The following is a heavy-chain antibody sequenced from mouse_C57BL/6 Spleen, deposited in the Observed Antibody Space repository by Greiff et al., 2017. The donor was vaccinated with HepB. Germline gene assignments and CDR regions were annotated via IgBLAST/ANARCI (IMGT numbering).Heavy chain of an antibody. CDR3: ARIYYDYDYYAMDY. J-gene: IGHJ4*01. D-gene: IGHD2-4*01. CDR1: GYTFTSYT. CDR2: INPSSGYT. Sequence: QVHVKQSGAELARPGASVKMSCKASGYTFTSYTMHWVKQRPGQGLGWIGYINPSSGYTKYNQKFKDKATLTADKSSSTAYMQLSSLTSEDSAVYYCARIYYDYDYYAMDYWGQGTSVTVSS. V-gene: IGHV1-4*01.